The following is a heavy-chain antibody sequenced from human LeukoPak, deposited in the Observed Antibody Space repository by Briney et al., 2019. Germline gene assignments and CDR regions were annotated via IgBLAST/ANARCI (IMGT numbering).Heavy chain of an antibody. Sequence: GASVKVSCKASGGTFSSYAISWVRQAPGQGLEWMGGIIRIFGTATYSQKFQGRVTITTDESTSTAYMELSSLRSEDTAVYYCARMGGDCGGDCYPGDYYYYMDVWGKGTTVTVSS. V-gene: IGHV1-69*05. CDR1: GGTFSSYA. D-gene: IGHD2-21*02. J-gene: IGHJ6*03. CDR2: IIRIFGTA. CDR3: ARMGGDCGGDCYPGDYYYYMDV.